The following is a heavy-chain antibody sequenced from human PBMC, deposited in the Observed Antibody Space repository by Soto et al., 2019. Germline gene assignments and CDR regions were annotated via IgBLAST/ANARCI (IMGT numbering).Heavy chain of an antibody. D-gene: IGHD3-10*01. V-gene: IGHV4-39*01. CDR1: GGSISSSSYY. J-gene: IGHJ3*02. CDR2: IYYSGST. Sequence: QLQLQESGPGLVKPSETLSLTCTVSGGSISSSSYYWGWIRQPPGKGLEWIGSIYYSGSTYYNPSLKSRVTISVDTSKNQFSLKLSSVTAADTAVYYCATPLWFGEMNAFDIWGQGTMVTVSS. CDR3: ATPLWFGEMNAFDI.